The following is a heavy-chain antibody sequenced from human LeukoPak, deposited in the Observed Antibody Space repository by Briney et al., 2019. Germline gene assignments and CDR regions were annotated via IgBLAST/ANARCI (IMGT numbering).Heavy chain of an antibody. D-gene: IGHD6-19*01. Sequence: GGSLRLSCAASGFTFSTYSMNWVRQAPGKGLEWVSSISSTSSYIYYADSVKGRFTISRDNAQKSLYLQMNSLRAEDTAVYYCARVGYSSGWYFDYWGQGTLVTVSS. CDR1: GFTFSTYS. V-gene: IGHV3-21*01. CDR2: ISSTSSYI. J-gene: IGHJ4*02. CDR3: ARVGYSSGWYFDY.